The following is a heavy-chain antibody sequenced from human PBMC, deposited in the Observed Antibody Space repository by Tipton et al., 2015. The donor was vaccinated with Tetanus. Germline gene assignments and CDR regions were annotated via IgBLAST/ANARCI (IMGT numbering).Heavy chain of an antibody. D-gene: IGHD1/OR15-1a*01. CDR2: ISYSGST. CDR1: GGSVRSGDYD. Sequence: TLSLTCTVSGGSVRSGDYDWNWIRQPPGKGLDWIGYISYSGSTNSNYSLKSRITISQDTSKNQFSLKLTSVSAADTAVYYCATTTDNWFDPWGQGTLVTVSS. J-gene: IGHJ5*02. V-gene: IGHV4-61*08. CDR3: ATTTDNWFDP.